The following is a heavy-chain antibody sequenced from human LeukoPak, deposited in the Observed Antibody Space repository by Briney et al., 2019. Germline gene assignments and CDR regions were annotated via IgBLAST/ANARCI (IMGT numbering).Heavy chain of an antibody. V-gene: IGHV3-7*01. CDR3: ARETSSAYYYYMDV. CDR2: IKQDGSEK. D-gene: IGHD3-10*01. J-gene: IGHJ6*03. CDR1: GFTFSSYW. Sequence: AGGSLRLSCAASGFTFSSYWMSWVRQAPGKGLEWVANIKQDGSEKYYVDSVKGRFTISRDNAKNSLYLQMNSLRAEDTAVYYCARETSSAYYYYMDVWGKGTTVTVSS.